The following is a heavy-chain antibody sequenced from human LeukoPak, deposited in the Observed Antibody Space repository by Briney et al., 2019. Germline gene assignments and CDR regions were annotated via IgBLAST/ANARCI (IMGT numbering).Heavy chain of an antibody. CDR3: ARDVPEQWLGPGDYYYYMDV. CDR1: GFTFSSYS. V-gene: IGHV3-21*01. Sequence: KSGGSLRLSCAASGFTFSSYSMNWVRQAPGKGLEWVSSISSSSSYIYYADSVKGRFTISRDNAKNSLYLQMNSLRAEDTAVYYCARDVPEQWLGPGDYYYYMDVWGKGTTVTISS. J-gene: IGHJ6*03. CDR2: ISSSSSYI. D-gene: IGHD6-19*01.